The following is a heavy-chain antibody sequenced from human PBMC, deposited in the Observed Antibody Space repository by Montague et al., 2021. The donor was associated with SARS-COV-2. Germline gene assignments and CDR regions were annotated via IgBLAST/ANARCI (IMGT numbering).Heavy chain of an antibody. CDR2: IYYSGST. D-gene: IGHD1-26*01. V-gene: IGHV4-59*01. J-gene: IGHJ4*02. CDR3: ARGMGGSYLYYFDY. Sequence: SETLSLTCTVSGGSISSYYWSWIRQPPGKGLEWIGYIYYSGSTNYNPSHKSRVTILVDMSKNQFSLKLSSVTAADTAVYYCARGMGGSYLYYFDYWGQGTLVTVSS. CDR1: GGSISSYY.